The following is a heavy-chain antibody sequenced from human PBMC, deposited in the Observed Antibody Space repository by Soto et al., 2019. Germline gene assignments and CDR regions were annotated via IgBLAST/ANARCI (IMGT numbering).Heavy chain of an antibody. CDR2: ISADNGFT. CDR1: GYTFTSYG. J-gene: IGHJ5*02. V-gene: IGHV1-18*01. Sequence: QVQLLQSGAEVKKPGASVRVSCKPSGYTFTSYGISWVRQAPGQGLEWMGWISADNGFTNYAQKNQGRVTMTTDTSTSTVYMELRSLRSDDTAVYYCARDLGHCSGGSCYRNWFDPWGQGTLVTVSS. CDR3: ARDLGHCSGGSCYRNWFDP. D-gene: IGHD2-15*01.